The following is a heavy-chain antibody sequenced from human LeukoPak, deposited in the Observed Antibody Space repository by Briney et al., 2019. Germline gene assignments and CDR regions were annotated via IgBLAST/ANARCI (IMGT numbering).Heavy chain of an antibody. Sequence: SVKVSCKASGGTFSSYAISWVRQAPGQGLEWMGRIIPIFGTANYAQKFQGRVTITTDESTSTAYMQLSSLRSEDTAVYYCALPYYDFWSGYSSMDVWGKGTTVTVSS. J-gene: IGHJ6*03. CDR1: GGTFSSYA. V-gene: IGHV1-69*05. CDR2: IIPIFGTA. CDR3: ALPYYDFWSGYSSMDV. D-gene: IGHD3-3*01.